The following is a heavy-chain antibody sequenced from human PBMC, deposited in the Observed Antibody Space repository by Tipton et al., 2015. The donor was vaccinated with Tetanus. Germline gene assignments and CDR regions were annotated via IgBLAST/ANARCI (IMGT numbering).Heavy chain of an antibody. V-gene: IGHV4-30-4*01. CDR3: ARDRRDFAYDSRGFYSPLYYFDN. CDR2: ISHSGTT. D-gene: IGHD3-22*01. J-gene: IGHJ4*02. Sequence: LRLSCTVSGGSISSDAHYWSWIRQAPGKGLEWLGYISHSGTTNYNPSLMSRVTLSLDTARGQFSLKLTPVTAADAAVYFCARDRRDFAYDSRGFYSPLYYFDNWGQGVRVTVSS. CDR1: GGSISSDAHY.